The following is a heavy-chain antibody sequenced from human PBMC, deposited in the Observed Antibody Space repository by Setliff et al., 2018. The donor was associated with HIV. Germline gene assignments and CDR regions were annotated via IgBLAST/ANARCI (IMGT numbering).Heavy chain of an antibody. CDR3: AKASVVNVVATTIWF. CDR2: ISGSGGGT. V-gene: IGHV3-23*01. CDR1: GFSFSSFA. D-gene: IGHD1-26*01. J-gene: IGHJ4*02. Sequence: GGSLRLSCAASGFSFSSFAMSWVRQAPGKGLEWVSSISGSGGGTYYEGSVKGRFTISRDNSKNTLYLQMNSLRAEDTAVYYCAKASVVNVVATTIWFWGQGTLVTVSS.